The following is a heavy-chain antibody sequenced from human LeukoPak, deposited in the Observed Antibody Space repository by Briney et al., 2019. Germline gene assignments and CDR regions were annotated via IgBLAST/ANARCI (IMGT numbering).Heavy chain of an antibody. J-gene: IGHJ5*02. Sequence: GGSLRLSCAASGFTFSRYWMHWVRQAPGKGLVWVSRLNSDGSSTSYADSVKGRFTISRDNAKNTLYLQMNSLRAEDAAVYYCARGGDVSAFDPWGQGTLVTVSS. CDR2: LNSDGSST. D-gene: IGHD3-16*01. CDR3: ARGGDVSAFDP. CDR1: GFTFSRYW. V-gene: IGHV3-74*01.